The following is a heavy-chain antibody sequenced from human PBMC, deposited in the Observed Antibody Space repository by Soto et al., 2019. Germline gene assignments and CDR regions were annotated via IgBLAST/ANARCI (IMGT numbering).Heavy chain of an antibody. J-gene: IGHJ4*02. Sequence: KPSETLSLTCTVSGGSVSSSYWTWIRQPPGKGLEWIGHIYYSRSTYYNSSLKSRVTISVDTSKNQFSLNLSSVTAADTAVYYCARVFGNFWSGYHIVYWGPGTLVTVFS. CDR1: GGSVSSSY. CDR3: ARVFGNFWSGYHIVY. V-gene: IGHV4-59*02. CDR2: IYYSRST. D-gene: IGHD3-3*01.